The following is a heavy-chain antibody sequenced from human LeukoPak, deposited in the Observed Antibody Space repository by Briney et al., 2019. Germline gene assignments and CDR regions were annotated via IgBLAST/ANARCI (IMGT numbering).Heavy chain of an antibody. CDR1: GFTFSNYW. V-gene: IGHV3-69-1*01. D-gene: IGHD6-13*01. CDR3: ARGIDYYYHGMDV. CDR2: ISGSTI. J-gene: IGHJ6*02. Sequence: GGSLRLSCAASGFTFSNYWVHWVRQAPGKGLEWVSSISGSTIYYADSVKGRFTISRDNAKNSLYLQMNSLRDEDTAVYYCARGIDYYYHGMDVWGQGTTVTVSS.